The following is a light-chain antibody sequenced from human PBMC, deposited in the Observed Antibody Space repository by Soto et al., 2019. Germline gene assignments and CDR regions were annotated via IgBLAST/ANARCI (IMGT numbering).Light chain of an antibody. CDR2: DAS. CDR3: QQYNTNSNT. J-gene: IGKJ5*01. Sequence: DIQITQSPPTLSASVGDRVTITCRASQSISTWLAWFQQKPGKAPRLLIFDASSLDSGVPSRFSGSGSGTEFTLTISSLQPDDSASYYCQQYNTNSNTFGQGTRLEI. CDR1: QSISTW. V-gene: IGKV1-5*01.